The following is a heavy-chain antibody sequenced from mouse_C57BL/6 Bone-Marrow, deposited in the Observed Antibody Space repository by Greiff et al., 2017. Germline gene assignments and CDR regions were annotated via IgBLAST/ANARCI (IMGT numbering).Heavy chain of an antibody. D-gene: IGHD2-10*01. Sequence: VQLQQPGAELVMPGASVKLSCKASGYTFTSYWMHWVKQRPGQGLEWIGEIDPSDSYTNYNQKFKGKSTLTVDKSSSTAYMQLSSLTSEDSAVYYCATYDGQGSWFAYWGQGTLVTVSA. CDR1: GYTFTSYW. J-gene: IGHJ3*01. CDR2: IDPSDSYT. CDR3: ATYDGQGSWFAY. V-gene: IGHV1-69*01.